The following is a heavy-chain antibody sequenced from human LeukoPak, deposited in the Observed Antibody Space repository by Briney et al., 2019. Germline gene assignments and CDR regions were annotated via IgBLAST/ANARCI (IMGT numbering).Heavy chain of an antibody. Sequence: ASVKVSCKASGYTFTSYDINWVRQATGQGLEWMGWMNPNSGNTGYAQKFQGRVTMTRNTSISTAYMELRSLRSEDTAVYYCARVYSGSYSPFDYYYYGMDVWGQGTTVTVSS. V-gene: IGHV1-8*01. CDR1: GYTFTSYD. D-gene: IGHD1-26*01. CDR2: MNPNSGNT. CDR3: ARVYSGSYSPFDYYYYGMDV. J-gene: IGHJ6*02.